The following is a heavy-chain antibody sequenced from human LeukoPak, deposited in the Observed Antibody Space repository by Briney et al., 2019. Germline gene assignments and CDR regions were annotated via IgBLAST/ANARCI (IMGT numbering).Heavy chain of an antibody. CDR2: IRYDGSNK. Sequence: GGSLRLSCAASGFTFSSYGMHWVRQAPGKGLEWVAFIRYDGSNKYYADSVKGRFTISRDNSKNTLYLQMNSLRAEDTAVYYCAKDGGYCSSTSCYTGVMVHYYYYMDVWGKGTTVTVSS. V-gene: IGHV3-30*02. J-gene: IGHJ6*03. D-gene: IGHD2-2*02. CDR3: AKDGGYCSSTSCYTGVMVHYYYYMDV. CDR1: GFTFSSYG.